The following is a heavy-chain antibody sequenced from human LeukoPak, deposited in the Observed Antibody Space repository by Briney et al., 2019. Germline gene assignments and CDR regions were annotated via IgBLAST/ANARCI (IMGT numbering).Heavy chain of an antibody. CDR2: INPNSGGT. CDR3: ARVYGYSYGPNFDY. V-gene: IGHV1-2*02. D-gene: IGHD5-18*01. CDR1: GYTFTGYY. Sequence: ASVKVSCKASGYTFTGYYMHWVRQAPGQGLEWMGWINPNSGGTNYAQKFQGRVTMTRDTSISTAYMELSRLRSDDTAVYYCARVYGYSYGPNFDYWGQGTLVTVST. J-gene: IGHJ4*02.